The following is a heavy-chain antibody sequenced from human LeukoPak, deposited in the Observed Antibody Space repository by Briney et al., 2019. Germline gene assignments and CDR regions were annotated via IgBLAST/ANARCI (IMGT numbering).Heavy chain of an antibody. CDR1: GFTFSSYG. CDR2: IYSGGST. Sequence: SGGSLSLSCAASGFTFSSYGMHWVRQAPGKGLEWVSVIYSGGSTYYADSVKGRFTISRDNSKNTLYLQMNSLRAEDTAVYYCARTPAVGAIPKTYFDYWGQGTLVTVSS. CDR3: ARTPAVGAIPKTYFDY. D-gene: IGHD1-26*01. J-gene: IGHJ4*02. V-gene: IGHV3-NL1*01.